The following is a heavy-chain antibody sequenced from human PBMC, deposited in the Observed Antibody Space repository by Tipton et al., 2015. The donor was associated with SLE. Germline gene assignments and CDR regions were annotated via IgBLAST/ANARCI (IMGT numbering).Heavy chain of an antibody. CDR2: IYYSGNT. J-gene: IGHJ4*02. CDR3: ARSREAELGLKKYYFDY. CDR1: GGSISSYY. Sequence: TLSLTCTVSGGSISSYYWSWIRQPPGKGLEWIGYIYYSGNTNYNPSLKSRVTISVDTSKNQFSLKLSSVTAADTAVYYCARSREAELGLKKYYFDYWGQGTLVTVSS. D-gene: IGHD1-26*01. V-gene: IGHV4-59*01.